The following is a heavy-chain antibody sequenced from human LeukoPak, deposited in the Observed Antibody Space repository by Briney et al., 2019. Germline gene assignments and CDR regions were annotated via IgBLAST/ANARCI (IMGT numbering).Heavy chain of an antibody. J-gene: IGHJ4*02. V-gene: IGHV4-39*01. CDR1: GGSISSSSYY. CDR2: IYYSGST. CDR3: ARHPISGSIIDY. D-gene: IGHD3-10*01. Sequence: SETLSLTCTVSGGSISSSSYYWGWIRQPPGKGLGWIGSIYYSGSTYYNPSLKSRVTISVDTSKNQFSLKLSSVTAADTAVYYCARHPISGSIIDYWGQGTLVTVSS.